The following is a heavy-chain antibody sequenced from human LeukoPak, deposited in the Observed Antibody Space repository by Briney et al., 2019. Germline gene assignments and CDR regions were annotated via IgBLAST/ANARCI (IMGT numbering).Heavy chain of an antibody. V-gene: IGHV3-66*01. Sequence: GGSLRLSCAASGFTVSNNYMSWVRQAPGKGLEWVSVIYSGGITYYADSVKGRFTISRDNSNNTLHLQMHSLRAEDTAMYYCARRKGTSWSFDYWGQGTLVTASS. D-gene: IGHD6-13*01. CDR3: ARRKGTSWSFDY. J-gene: IGHJ4*02. CDR2: IYSGGIT. CDR1: GFTVSNNY.